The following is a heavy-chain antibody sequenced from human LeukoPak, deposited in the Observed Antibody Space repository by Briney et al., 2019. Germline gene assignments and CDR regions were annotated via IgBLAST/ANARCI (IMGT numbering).Heavy chain of an antibody. V-gene: IGHV5-51*01. CDR2: IYPGDSDT. CDR3: ARYQPIAAGNYYFDY. J-gene: IGHJ4*02. Sequence: GESLKISCKGSGYSFTSYWIGWVRQLPGKGLGWTGIIYPGDSDTRYSPSFQGQVTISADKSISTAYLQWSSLKASDTAMYYCARYQPIAAGNYYFDYWGQGTLVTVSS. D-gene: IGHD6-13*01. CDR1: GYSFTSYW.